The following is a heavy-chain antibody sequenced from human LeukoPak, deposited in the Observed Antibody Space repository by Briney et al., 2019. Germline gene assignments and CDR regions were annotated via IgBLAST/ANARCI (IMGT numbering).Heavy chain of an antibody. CDR1: GFTFSNYA. CDR2: VSGSGAST. J-gene: IGHJ4*02. D-gene: IGHD3-22*01. V-gene: IGHV3-23*01. CDR3: AKGVSFYYDSSGHYYFDY. Sequence: PGGSLRLSCAASGFTFSNYAMSWVRQAPGKGLEWVSPVSGSGASTYYADSVKGRFTISRDNSKNTLYLQMNSLRAEDTAVYYCAKGVSFYYDSSGHYYFDYWGQGTLVTVSS.